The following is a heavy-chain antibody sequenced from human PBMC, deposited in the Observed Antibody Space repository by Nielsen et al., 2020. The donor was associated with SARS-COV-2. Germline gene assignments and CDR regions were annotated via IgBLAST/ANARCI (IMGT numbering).Heavy chain of an antibody. CDR3: ARGARHCSGGSCYLPLVYFDY. D-gene: IGHD2-15*01. Sequence: SETLSLTCTVSGGSISSSSYYWGWIRQPPGKGLEWIGSIYYSGSTYYNPSLKSRVTISLNTSKNQFSLKLSSVTAADTAVYYCARGARHCSGGSCYLPLVYFDYWGQGTLVTVSS. CDR2: IYYSGST. CDR1: GGSISSSSYY. V-gene: IGHV4-39*07. J-gene: IGHJ4*02.